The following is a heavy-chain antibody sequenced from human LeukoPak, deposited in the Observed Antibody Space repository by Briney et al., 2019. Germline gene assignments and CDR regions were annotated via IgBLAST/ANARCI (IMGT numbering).Heavy chain of an antibody. V-gene: IGHV1-8*02. D-gene: IGHD6-13*01. CDR1: GYTFTSYD. Sequence: ASVKVSCKASGYTFTSYDINWVRQATGQGLEWMGWMNPNSGNTGYAQKFQGRVTMTRDMSTSTVYMELSSLRSEDTAVYYCARGGYSSPFDYWGQGTLVTVSS. J-gene: IGHJ4*02. CDR2: MNPNSGNT. CDR3: ARGGYSSPFDY.